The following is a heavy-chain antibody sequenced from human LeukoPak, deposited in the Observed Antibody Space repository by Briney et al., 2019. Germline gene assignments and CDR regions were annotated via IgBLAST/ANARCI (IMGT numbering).Heavy chain of an antibody. CDR1: GGSISSGGYS. CDR3: AREFTSTGGSTFDP. CDR2: IYHSGST. V-gene: IGHV4-30-2*01. Sequence: SETLSLTCAVSGGSISSGGYSWRWIRQPPGKGLEWIGYIYHSGSTYYNPSLKSRVTISVDRSKNQFSLKLSSVTAADTAVYYCAREFTSTGGSTFDPWGQGTLVTVSS. J-gene: IGHJ5*02. D-gene: IGHD2-2*01.